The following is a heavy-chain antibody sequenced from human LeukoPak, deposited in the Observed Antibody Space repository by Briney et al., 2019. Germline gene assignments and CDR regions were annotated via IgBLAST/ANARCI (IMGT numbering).Heavy chain of an antibody. Sequence: GGSLRLSCAAPGFSITTYWMHWVRQAPGKGLVWVSRTNGDGGSTTYADSVRGRFTISRDNAKNTLYLHMNSLRVEDTAVYYCTRGNYSQSGPYNWFDPWGQGTLVTVSS. D-gene: IGHD3-10*01. CDR2: TNGDGGST. J-gene: IGHJ5*02. CDR1: GFSITTYW. CDR3: TRGNYSQSGPYNWFDP. V-gene: IGHV3-74*01.